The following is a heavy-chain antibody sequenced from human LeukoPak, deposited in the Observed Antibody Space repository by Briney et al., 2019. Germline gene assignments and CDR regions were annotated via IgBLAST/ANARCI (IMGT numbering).Heavy chain of an antibody. V-gene: IGHV3-30*18. CDR3: AKDRLSSGWYFDY. D-gene: IGHD6-19*01. CDR1: GFTFSSYG. J-gene: IGHJ4*02. CDR2: ISYDGSNK. Sequence: GGSLRLSCAASGFTFSSYGMHWVRQAPGKGLEWVAVISYDGSNKYYADSVKGRFTISRDNSKNTLYLQMNSLRAEDTAVYYCAKDRLSSGWYFDYWGQGTLVTVSS.